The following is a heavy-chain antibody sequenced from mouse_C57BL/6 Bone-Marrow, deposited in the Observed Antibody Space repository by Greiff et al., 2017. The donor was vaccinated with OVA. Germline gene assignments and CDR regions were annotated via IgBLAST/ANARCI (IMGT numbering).Heavy chain of an antibody. Sequence: VKLMESGAELARPGASVKLSCKASGYTFTSYGISWVKQRTGQGLEWIGEIYPRSGNTYYNEKFKGKATLTADKSSSTAYMELRSLTSEDSAVYFCASWDDFDYWGQGTTLTVSS. J-gene: IGHJ2*01. CDR1: GYTFTSYG. D-gene: IGHD4-1*01. CDR2: IYPRSGNT. V-gene: IGHV1-81*01. CDR3: ASWDDFDY.